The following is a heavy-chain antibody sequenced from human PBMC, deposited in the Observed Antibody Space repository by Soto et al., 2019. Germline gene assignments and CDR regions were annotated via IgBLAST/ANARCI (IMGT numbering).Heavy chain of an antibody. CDR1: GFTFSSYG. CDR2: IWYDGSNK. CDR3: ARGVGQQLAGGNWFDP. D-gene: IGHD6-13*01. J-gene: IGHJ5*02. Sequence: GSLRLSCAASGFTFSSYGMHWVRQAPGKGLEWVAVIWYDGSNKYYADSVKGRFTISRDNSKNTLYLQMNSLRAEDTAVYYCARGVGQQLAGGNWFDPWGQGTLVTVSS. V-gene: IGHV3-33*01.